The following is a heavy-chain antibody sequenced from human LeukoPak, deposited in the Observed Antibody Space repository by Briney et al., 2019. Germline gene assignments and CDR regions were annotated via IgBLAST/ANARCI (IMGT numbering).Heavy chain of an antibody. CDR3: ARGIAAAGTPSGNWFDP. Sequence: SETLSLTCAVPGGSISSGGYSWSWIRQPPGKGLEWIGYIYHSGSTYYNPSLKSRVTISVDRSKNQFSLKLSSVTAADTAVYYCARGIAAAGTPSGNWFDPWGQGTLVTVSS. CDR1: GGSISSGGYS. V-gene: IGHV4-30-2*01. D-gene: IGHD6-13*01. J-gene: IGHJ5*02. CDR2: IYHSGST.